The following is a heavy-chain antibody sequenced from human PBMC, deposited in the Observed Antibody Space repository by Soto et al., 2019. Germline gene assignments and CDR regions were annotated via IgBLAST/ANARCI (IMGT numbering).Heavy chain of an antibody. V-gene: IGHV4-59*08. CDR3: ARLQVYYYYMDV. CDR2: IYYSGST. J-gene: IGHJ6*03. Sequence: PSETLSLTCTVSGGSISSYYWSWIRQPPGKGLEWIGYIYYSGSTNYNPSLKSRVTISVDTSKNQFSLKLSSVTAADTAVYYCARLQVYYYYMDVWGKGTTVTVSS. CDR1: GGSISSYY.